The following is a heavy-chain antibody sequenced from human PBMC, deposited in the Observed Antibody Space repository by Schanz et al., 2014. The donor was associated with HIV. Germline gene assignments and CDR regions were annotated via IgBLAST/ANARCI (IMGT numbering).Heavy chain of an antibody. D-gene: IGHD4-17*01. J-gene: IGHJ4*02. V-gene: IGHV3-23*04. Sequence: VQLVESGGGVVQPGRSLRLSCAASGFTFSSYGMHWVRQAPGKGLEWVSAISASGGGTYYADSVKGRFTISRDNSKKTLYLHMRSLGVGDTAVYYCAKGGPTVLTGFDQWGQGTLVTVSS. CDR1: GFTFSSYG. CDR3: AKGGPTVLTGFDQ. CDR2: ISASGGGT.